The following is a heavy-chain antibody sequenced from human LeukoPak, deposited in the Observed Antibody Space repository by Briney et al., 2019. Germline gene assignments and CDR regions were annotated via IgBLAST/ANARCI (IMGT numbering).Heavy chain of an antibody. CDR1: GGSISSYY. J-gene: IGHJ4*02. V-gene: IGHV4-59*01. D-gene: IGHD3-10*01. CDR2: IYYSGST. CDR3: ARSRITMVRGADTSLFDY. Sequence: SETLSLTCTVPGGSISSYYWSWIRQPPGKGLEWIGYIYYSGSTNYNPSLKSRVTISVDTSKNQFSLKLSSVTAADTAVYYCARSRITMVRGADTSLFDYWGQGTLVTVSS.